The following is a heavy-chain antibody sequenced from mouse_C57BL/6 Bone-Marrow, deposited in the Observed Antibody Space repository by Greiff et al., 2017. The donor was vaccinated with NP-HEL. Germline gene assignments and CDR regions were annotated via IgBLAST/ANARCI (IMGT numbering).Heavy chain of an antibody. CDR1: GFSFNTYA. D-gene: IGHD1-1*01. CDR3: VRMSSITTVVATGGWYFDV. Sequence: EVQLQESGGGLVQPKGSLKLSCAASGFSFNTYAMNWVRQAPGKGLEWVARIRSKSNNYATYYADSVKDRFTISRDDSESMLYLQMNNLKTEDTAMYYCVRMSSITTVVATGGWYFDVWGTGTTVTVSS. J-gene: IGHJ1*03. V-gene: IGHV10-1*01. CDR2: IRSKSNNYAT.